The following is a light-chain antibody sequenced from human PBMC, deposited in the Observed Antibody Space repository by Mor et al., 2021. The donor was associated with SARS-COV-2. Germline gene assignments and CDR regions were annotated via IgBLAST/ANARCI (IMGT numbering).Light chain of an antibody. CDR2: DVN. J-gene: IGLJ3*02. V-gene: IGLV2-11*01. CDR3: CSYAGTYTWV. Sequence: APKFLIFDVNQRSSGVPDRFSGSKSGNTASLTISGLQAEDEANYDCCSYAGTYTWVFGGGTKLTGL.